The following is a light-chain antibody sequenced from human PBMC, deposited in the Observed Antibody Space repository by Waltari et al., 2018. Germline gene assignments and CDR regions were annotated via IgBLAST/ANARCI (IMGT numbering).Light chain of an antibody. V-gene: IGKV1-39*01. CDR2: GAS. J-gene: IGKJ1*01. CDR3: QQSFSPPWT. Sequence: DIQMTQSPSSMSASVGDEVTITCRASRSISSYINWYQQKTGKSPKVLIYGASNLQSGVPSRFSGSGFGTDFTLTISSLQPEDFATFYCQQSFSPPWTFGQGTKVEIK. CDR1: RSISSY.